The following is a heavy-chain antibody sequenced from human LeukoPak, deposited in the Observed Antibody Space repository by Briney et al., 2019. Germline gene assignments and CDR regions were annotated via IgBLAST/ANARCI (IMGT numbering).Heavy chain of an antibody. CDR3: ARDGVAGGFDY. D-gene: IGHD6-19*01. CDR2: IHYSGST. V-gene: IGHV4-59*01. J-gene: IGHJ4*02. Sequence: PSGTLSLTCTVSGGSIGSYYWNWIRQAPGKGLEWIGYIHYSGSTNHNSSLKSRVTISVDTSKNQYSLKLSSVTAADTAVYYCARDGVAGGFDYWGQGTLVTVSS. CDR1: GGSIGSYY.